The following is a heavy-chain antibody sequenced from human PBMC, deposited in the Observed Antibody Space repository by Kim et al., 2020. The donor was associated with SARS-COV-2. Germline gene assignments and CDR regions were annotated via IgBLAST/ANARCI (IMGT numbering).Heavy chain of an antibody. D-gene: IGHD2-2*01. Sequence: GGSLRLSCAASGFTFSSYAMHWVRQAPGKGLEWVAVISYDGSNKYYADSVKGRFTISRDNSKNTLYLQMNSLRAEDTAVYYCARGKIGSFRPYCSSTSCYSDYWGQGTLVTVSS. CDR1: GFTFSSYA. CDR3: ARGKIGSFRPYCSSTSCYSDY. J-gene: IGHJ4*02. V-gene: IGHV3-30-3*01. CDR2: ISYDGSNK.